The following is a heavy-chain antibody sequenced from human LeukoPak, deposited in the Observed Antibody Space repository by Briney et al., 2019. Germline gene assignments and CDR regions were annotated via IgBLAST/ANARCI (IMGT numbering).Heavy chain of an antibody. V-gene: IGHV3-7*01. D-gene: IGHD6-13*01. Sequence: PGGSLRLSRAASGFTFSSYGMSWVRQAPGKGLEWVANIKQDGSEKYYVDSVKGRFTISRDNAKNSLYLQMNSLRAEDTAVYYCARSPGYSSSWPDWFDPWGQGTLVTVSS. J-gene: IGHJ5*02. CDR1: GFTFSSYG. CDR3: ARSPGYSSSWPDWFDP. CDR2: IKQDGSEK.